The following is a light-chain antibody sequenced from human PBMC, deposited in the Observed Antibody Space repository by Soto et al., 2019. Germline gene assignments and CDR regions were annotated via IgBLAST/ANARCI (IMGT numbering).Light chain of an antibody. Sequence: QSVLTQPPSASGTPGQRVTISCSGSRSNIGSDYVYWHQQLPGTAPKLLIYTNNQRPSRVPDRFSGSKSGTSASLAISGLRSEDEADYYCAAWDDSLSGWVFGGGTQLTVL. J-gene: IGLJ3*02. CDR3: AAWDDSLSGWV. CDR1: RSNIGSDY. CDR2: TNN. V-gene: IGLV1-47*02.